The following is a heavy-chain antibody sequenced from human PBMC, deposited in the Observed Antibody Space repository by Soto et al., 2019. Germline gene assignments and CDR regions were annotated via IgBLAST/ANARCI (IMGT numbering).Heavy chain of an antibody. V-gene: IGHV4-59*01. D-gene: IGHD1-26*01. Sequence: SETLSLTCTVSGGSISSYYWSWIRQPPGKGLEWIGYIYYSGSTNYNPSLKSRVTISVDTSKNQFSLKLSSVTAADTAVYYCARGGRWPDYWGQGTLVTVSS. J-gene: IGHJ4*02. CDR1: GGSISSYY. CDR3: ARGGRWPDY. CDR2: IYYSGST.